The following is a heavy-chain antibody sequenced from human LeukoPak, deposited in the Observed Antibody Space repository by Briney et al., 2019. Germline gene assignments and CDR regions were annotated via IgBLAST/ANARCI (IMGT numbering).Heavy chain of an antibody. D-gene: IGHD5-24*01. CDR2: MNPNSGNT. CDR3: ARAPRWFQSSGEIDY. CDR1: GYTFTSYD. V-gene: IGHV1-8*01. J-gene: IGHJ4*02. Sequence: ASVKVSCKASGYTFTSYDINWVRHATGQGLELMVWMNPNSGNTDYAQKFQGRVTMTRNTSISTAYMELSSLRSEDTAVYYCARAPRWFQSSGEIDYWGQGTLVTVSS.